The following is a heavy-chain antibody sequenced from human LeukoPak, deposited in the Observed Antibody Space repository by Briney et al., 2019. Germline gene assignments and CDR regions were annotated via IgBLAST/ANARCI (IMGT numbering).Heavy chain of an antibody. CDR3: ATSYSSSWYR. Sequence: GGSLRLSCAASGFTFSSYGMHWVRQAPGKGLEWVAVISYDGSNKYYADSVRGRFTISRDNAKNSLYLQMNSLRAEDTAVYYCATSYSSSWYRWGQGTLVTVSS. D-gene: IGHD6-13*01. CDR2: ISYDGSNK. V-gene: IGHV3-30*03. J-gene: IGHJ4*02. CDR1: GFTFSSYG.